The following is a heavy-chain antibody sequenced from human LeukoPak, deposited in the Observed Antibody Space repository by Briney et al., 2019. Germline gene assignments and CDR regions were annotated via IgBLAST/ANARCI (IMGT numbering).Heavy chain of an antibody. CDR2: SSFDENNK. J-gene: IGHJ4*02. V-gene: IGHV3-30*18. Sequence: GMSLRLSCAASGFTFFTYSMHWVRQAPGKGLEWLAVSSFDENNKYYADSVRGRFTISRDNSKNTLHLQMNSLRAEDTAIYYCAKDDHFDYWGQGTLVTVSS. CDR1: GFTFFTYS. CDR3: AKDDHFDY.